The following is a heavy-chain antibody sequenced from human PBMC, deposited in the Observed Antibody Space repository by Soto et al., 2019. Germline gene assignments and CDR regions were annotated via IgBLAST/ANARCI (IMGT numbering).Heavy chain of an antibody. CDR3: ARVMTAVAGTIPYYDGMDV. V-gene: IGHV1-69*06. CDR2: IIPIFGTA. Sequence: QVQLVQSGAEVKKPGSSVKVSCKASGGTFSSYAISWVRQAPGQGLEWMGGIIPIFGTANYAQKFQGRVTITADKSTSTAYMELSSLRSEDTAVYYCARVMTAVAGTIPYYDGMDVWGQGTTVTVSS. D-gene: IGHD6-19*01. J-gene: IGHJ6*02. CDR1: GGTFSSYA.